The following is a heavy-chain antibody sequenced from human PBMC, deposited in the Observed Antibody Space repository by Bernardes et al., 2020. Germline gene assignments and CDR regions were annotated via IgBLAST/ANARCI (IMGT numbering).Heavy chain of an antibody. CDR2: IYYSGST. Sequence: TLSLTFTVSGGSISRYYWSWIRQPPGKGLEWIGYIYYSGSTNKNPSLKSRVTISVDTSKNQFSLKLSSVTAADTAVYYCARWAGDGYNSLDYWGQGTLVTVSS. D-gene: IGHD5-12*01. V-gene: IGHV4-59*01. CDR1: GGSISRYY. CDR3: ARWAGDGYNSLDY. J-gene: IGHJ4*02.